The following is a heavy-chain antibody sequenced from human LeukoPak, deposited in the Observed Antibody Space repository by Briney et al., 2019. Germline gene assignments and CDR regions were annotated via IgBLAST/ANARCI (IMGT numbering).Heavy chain of an antibody. CDR1: GYTFTSYY. V-gene: IGHV1-46*03. D-gene: IGHD5-24*01. J-gene: IGHJ5*02. Sequence: ASVKVSCKASGYTFTSYYMHWVRQAPGQGLEWMGIINPIGGSTSYAQKFQGRVTMTRDTSTSTVYMELSSLRSEDTAVYYCSRGPIIRGRWFDPWGQGTLVTVSS. CDR2: INPIGGST. CDR3: SRGPIIRGRWFDP.